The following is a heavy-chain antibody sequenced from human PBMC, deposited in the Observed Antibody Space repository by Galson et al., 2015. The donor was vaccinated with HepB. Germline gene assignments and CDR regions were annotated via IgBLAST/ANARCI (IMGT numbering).Heavy chain of an antibody. J-gene: IGHJ5*02. Sequence: ETLSLTCAVYGGSFSGYYWSWIRQPPGKGLEWIGEINHSGSTNYNPSLKSRVTISVDTSKNQFSLKLSSVTAADTAVYYCAGGLTYYDFWSGYYTVNWFDPWGQGTLVTVSS. CDR3: AGGLTYYDFWSGYYTVNWFDP. V-gene: IGHV4-34*01. D-gene: IGHD3-3*01. CDR1: GGSFSGYY. CDR2: INHSGST.